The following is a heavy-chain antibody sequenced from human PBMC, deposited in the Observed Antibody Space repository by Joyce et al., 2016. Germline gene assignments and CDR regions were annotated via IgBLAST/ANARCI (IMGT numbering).Heavy chain of an antibody. V-gene: IGHV1-18*01. CDR3: AREAYDCSGGSCYSGWFDP. J-gene: IGHJ5*02. D-gene: IGHD2-15*01. Sequence: QVQLVQSGAEVKKPGGSVKVSCTASGYTFTSYGISWVRQAPGQGLGWMGWISAYNGNTNYAQKLQGRVTMTTDTSTSTAYMELRSLRSDDTAVYYGAREAYDCSGGSCYSGWFDPWGQGTLVTVSS. CDR1: GYTFTSYG. CDR2: ISAYNGNT.